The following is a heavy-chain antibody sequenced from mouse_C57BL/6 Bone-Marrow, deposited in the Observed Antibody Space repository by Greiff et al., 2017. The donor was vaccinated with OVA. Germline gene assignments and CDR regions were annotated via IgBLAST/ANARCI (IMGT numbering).Heavy chain of an antibody. V-gene: IGHV7-1*01. J-gene: IGHJ4*01. Sequence: EVQVVESGGGLVQSGRSLRLSCATSGFTFSDFYMEWVRQAPGKGLEWIAASRNKANDYTTEYSASVKGRFIVSRDTSQSILYLQMNALRAQDTAIYYCARDAGSISPLSMDYWGQGTSVTASS. CDR3: ARDAGSISPLSMDY. CDR2: SRNKANDYTT. CDR1: GFTFSDFY. D-gene: IGHD1-1*01.